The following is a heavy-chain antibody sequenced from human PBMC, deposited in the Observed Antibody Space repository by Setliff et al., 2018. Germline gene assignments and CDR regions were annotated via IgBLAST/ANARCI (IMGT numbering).Heavy chain of an antibody. V-gene: IGHV4-59*01. Sequence: SETLSLTCTVSGASISDYYWTWIRQPPGKGLEWIGYIYHNGNTNFNPSLKTRVTMSVDTSKNQFALNLRSVTAADAAVYYCVRDRTAYSYGLDVWGQGTTVTVSS. J-gene: IGHJ6*02. CDR3: VRDRTAYSYGLDV. CDR2: IYHNGNT. D-gene: IGHD5-18*01. CDR1: GASISDYY.